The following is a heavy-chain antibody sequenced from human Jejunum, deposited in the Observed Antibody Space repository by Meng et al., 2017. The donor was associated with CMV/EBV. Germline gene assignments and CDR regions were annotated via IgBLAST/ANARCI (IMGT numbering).Heavy chain of an antibody. Sequence: GFRFDGHGMSWVRQAPGKGLEWVSGINWNGGTTADADSVKGRFTVSRDNAKNSLYLQMHSLRAEDTALYYCARDISFYGLDVWGQGTTVTVSS. V-gene: IGHV3-20*03. CDR2: INWNGGTT. CDR1: GFRFDGHG. J-gene: IGHJ6*02. CDR3: ARDISFYGLDV.